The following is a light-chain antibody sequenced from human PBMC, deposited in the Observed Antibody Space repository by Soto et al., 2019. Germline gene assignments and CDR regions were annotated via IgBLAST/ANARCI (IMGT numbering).Light chain of an antibody. CDR2: GNS. CDR1: SSNIGAGFA. Sequence: QSVLRQPPSVSGAPGQRVTISCTGSSSNIGAGFAVHWYQQLPGAAPRLLIYGNSNRPSGVPDRISGSKSGTSASLAITGLQAEDEADYYCQSYDSSLSAHVVFGGGTKLTVL. J-gene: IGLJ2*01. V-gene: IGLV1-40*01. CDR3: QSYDSSLSAHVV.